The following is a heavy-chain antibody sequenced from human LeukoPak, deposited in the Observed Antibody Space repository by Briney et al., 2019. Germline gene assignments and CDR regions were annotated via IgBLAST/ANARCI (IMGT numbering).Heavy chain of an antibody. D-gene: IGHD3-3*01. Sequence: GGSLRLSCAVSGFTSSSYWISWVRQAPGKGLEWVANIKPDGSEKYYADSVKGRFTISRDNAKNLLYFQMNSLRAEDTAVYYCARDTIFGVVRNIFHDYWGQGTLVTVSS. J-gene: IGHJ4*02. CDR2: IKPDGSEK. CDR3: ARDTIFGVVRNIFHDY. CDR1: GFTSSSYW. V-gene: IGHV3-7*01.